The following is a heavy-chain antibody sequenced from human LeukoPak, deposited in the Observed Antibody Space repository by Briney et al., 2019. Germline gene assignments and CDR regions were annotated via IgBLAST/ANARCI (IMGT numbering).Heavy chain of an antibody. V-gene: IGHV1-2*02. CDR3: AREDLYYYDSSGSEYFQH. CDR1: GYTFTGHY. J-gene: IGHJ1*01. Sequence: ASVKVSCKASGYTFTGHYIHWVRQAPGQGLEWMGWINPNSGDTRYAQKFQGRVTMTRDTSISTAYMELSRLRSDDTAVYYCAREDLYYYDSSGSEYFQHWGQGTLVTVSS. CDR2: INPNSGDT. D-gene: IGHD3-22*01.